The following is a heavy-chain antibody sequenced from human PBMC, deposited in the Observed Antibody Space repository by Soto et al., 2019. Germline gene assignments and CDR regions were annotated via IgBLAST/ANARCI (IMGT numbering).Heavy chain of an antibody. V-gene: IGHV6-1*01. CDR1: GDSVSSNTAS. Sequence: SQTLSLTCAISGDSVSSNTASWNWIRQSPSRGLEWLGRTYFRSKWYNDYAVSVKSRIIINPDTSNSQFSLQLNSVTPEDTAVYFCAKGDNLGPKTGYAFDPWGQGIMVTVSS. D-gene: IGHD5-12*01. J-gene: IGHJ5*02. CDR3: AKGDNLGPKTGYAFDP. CDR2: TYFRSKWYN.